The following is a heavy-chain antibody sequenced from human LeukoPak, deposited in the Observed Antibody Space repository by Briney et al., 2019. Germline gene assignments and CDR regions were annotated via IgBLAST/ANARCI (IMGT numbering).Heavy chain of an antibody. V-gene: IGHV1-46*01. CDR2: INPSGGST. D-gene: IGHD2-15*01. J-gene: IGHJ5*02. Sequence: ASVRVSCKASGYTFTSYYMHWVRQAPGQGLEWMGIINPSGGSTSYAQKFQGRVTMTRDMSTSTVYMELSSLRSEDTAVYYCARDGSNLVVAARYNWFDPWGQGTLVTVSS. CDR1: GYTFTSYY. CDR3: ARDGSNLVVAARYNWFDP.